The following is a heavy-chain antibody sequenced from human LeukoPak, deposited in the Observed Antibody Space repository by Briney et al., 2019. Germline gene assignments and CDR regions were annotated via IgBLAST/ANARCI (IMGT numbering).Heavy chain of an antibody. D-gene: IGHD3-22*01. CDR3: ARGGYYDSSGYYYVRNYFNY. CDR2: INPNSGGT. V-gene: IGHV1-2*02. J-gene: IGHJ4*02. CDR1: GYTFTGYY. Sequence: ASVKVSCKASGYTFTGYYMHWVRQASGQGLEWMGWINPNSGGTNYAQKFQGRVTMTRDTSTSTAYMELSRLRSDDTAVYYCARGGYYDSSGYYYVRNYFNYWGQGTLVTVPS.